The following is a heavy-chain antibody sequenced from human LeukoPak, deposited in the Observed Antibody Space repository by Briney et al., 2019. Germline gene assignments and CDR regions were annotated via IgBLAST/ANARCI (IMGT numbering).Heavy chain of an antibody. CDR3: ARGMYDCSSTSCYEDY. V-gene: IGHV5-51*01. CDR1: GYSFTTYW. CDR2: IYPGDSDT. D-gene: IGHD2-2*01. Sequence: GESLKISCRGSGYSFTTYWIGWVRQMPGKGLEWMGIIYPGDSDTRYSPSFQGQVTISADKSISTAYLQWSSLKASDSAMYYCARGMYDCSSTSCYEDYWGQGTLVTVSS. J-gene: IGHJ4*02.